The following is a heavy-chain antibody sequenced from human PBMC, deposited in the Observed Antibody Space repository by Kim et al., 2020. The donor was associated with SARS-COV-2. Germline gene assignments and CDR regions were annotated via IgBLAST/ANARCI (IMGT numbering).Heavy chain of an antibody. J-gene: IGHJ6*02. D-gene: IGHD3-10*01. CDR2: IYHSGST. Sequence: SETLSLTCAVSGGSISSSNWWSWVRQPPGKGLEWIGEIYHSGSTNYNPSLKSRVTISVDKSKNQFSLKLSSVTAADTAVYYCARDDSGGSGSYTLYGMDVWGQGTTVTVSS. V-gene: IGHV4-4*02. CDR3: ARDDSGGSGSYTLYGMDV. CDR1: GGSISSSNW.